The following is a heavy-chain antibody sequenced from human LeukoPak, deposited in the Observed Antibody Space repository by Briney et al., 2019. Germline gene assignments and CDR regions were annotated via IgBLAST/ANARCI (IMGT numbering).Heavy chain of an antibody. CDR1: GDSISTYY. J-gene: IGHJ4*02. Sequence: SETLSLTCTVSGDSISTYYWSWIRQPPGKRLEWIGFIYFSGTTNYNPSLKSRVTISVDTSKNQFSLRLSSVTAADTAVYYCARHGPLYDIWSAQFYFDYWGQGTLVTVSS. V-gene: IGHV4-59*08. CDR3: ARHGPLYDIWSAQFYFDY. D-gene: IGHD3-3*01. CDR2: IYFSGTT.